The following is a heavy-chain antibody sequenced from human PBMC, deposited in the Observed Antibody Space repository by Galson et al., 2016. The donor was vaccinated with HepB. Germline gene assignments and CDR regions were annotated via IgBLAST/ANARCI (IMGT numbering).Heavy chain of an antibody. CDR1: GGSISSGSYY. V-gene: IGHV4-31*03. CDR2: IYYSGST. CDR3: ARGVRHHFDY. Sequence: TLSLTCTVSGGSISSGSYYWSWIRQHPGKGLEWIGYIYYSGSTYYNPSLKSRVTISVDTSKKQFSLKLRSVTAADTAVYYCARGVRHHFDYWGQGTLVTVSS. J-gene: IGHJ4*02. D-gene: IGHD1-1*01.